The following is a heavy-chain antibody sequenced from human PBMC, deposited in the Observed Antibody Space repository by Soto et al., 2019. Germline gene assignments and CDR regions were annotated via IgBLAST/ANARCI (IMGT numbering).Heavy chain of an antibody. J-gene: IGHJ6*02. CDR3: ARALGAFWSGYPHDYYYGMDV. D-gene: IGHD3-3*01. Sequence: SETLSLTCTVSGGSISSYYWSWIRQPAGKGLEWIGRIYTSGSTNYNPSLKSRVTMSVDTSKNQFSLKLSSVTAADTAVYYCARALGAFWSGYPHDYYYGMDVWGQGTTVTVSS. CDR2: IYTSGST. CDR1: GGSISSYY. V-gene: IGHV4-4*07.